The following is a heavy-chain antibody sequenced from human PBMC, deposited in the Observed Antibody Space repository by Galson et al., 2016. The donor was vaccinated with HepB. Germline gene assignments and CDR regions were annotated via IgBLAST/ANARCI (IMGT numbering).Heavy chain of an antibody. CDR2: LYSGGST. J-gene: IGHJ6*02. CDR1: GFIVGSSY. Sequence: SLRLSCAASGFIVGSSYMNWVRQAPGKGLEWVPVLYSGGSTYYADSGRGRFTISRDNSENTLHLQMNSLRAEDTAVDYCARAPSRGWGMDVWGQGTTVTVSS. CDR3: ARAPSRGWGMDV. V-gene: IGHV3-53*01. D-gene: IGHD5-12*01.